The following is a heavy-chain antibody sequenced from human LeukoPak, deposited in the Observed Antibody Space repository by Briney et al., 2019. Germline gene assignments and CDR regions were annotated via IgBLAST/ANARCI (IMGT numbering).Heavy chain of an antibody. Sequence: PSDTLSLTCTVSGGSISSGAYYWSWIRQHPGKGLEWIGYMYYNGNTYYNPSLKSRVTISVDTSKNQFSLKLSSMTAADTAVYYCARTTVVVVVDGFDPWGQGTLVTVSS. CDR3: ARTTVVVVVDGFDP. D-gene: IGHD2-15*01. J-gene: IGHJ5*02. CDR1: GGSISSGAYY. V-gene: IGHV4-31*03. CDR2: MYYNGNT.